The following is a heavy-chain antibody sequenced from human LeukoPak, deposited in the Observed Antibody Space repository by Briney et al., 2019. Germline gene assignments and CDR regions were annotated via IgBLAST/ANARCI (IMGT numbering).Heavy chain of an antibody. Sequence: SETLSLTCTVSGGSISSGSYYWSWIRQPAGKGLEWIGRIYTSGSTNYNPSLKSRVTISVDTSKNQFSLKLSSVTAAGTAVYYCARDSGSYGDAFDIWGQGTMVTVSS. D-gene: IGHD1-26*01. CDR3: ARDSGSYGDAFDI. CDR1: GGSISSGSYY. V-gene: IGHV4-61*02. CDR2: IYTSGST. J-gene: IGHJ3*02.